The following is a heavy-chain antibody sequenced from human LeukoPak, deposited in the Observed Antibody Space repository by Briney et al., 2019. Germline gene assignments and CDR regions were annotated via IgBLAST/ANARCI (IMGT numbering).Heavy chain of an antibody. J-gene: IGHJ4*02. CDR1: GYTFTSYW. CDR3: ARLNDYDSSGYYPPDY. CDR2: IYPGDSHT. D-gene: IGHD3-22*01. Sequence: GESLQISCKGSGYTFTSYWIGWVRQMPGKGLEWMGIIYPGDSHTIYSPSFQGQVTISADKSISTAYLQWSSLKASDTAMYYCARLNDYDSSGYYPPDYWGQGTLVTVSS. V-gene: IGHV5-51*01.